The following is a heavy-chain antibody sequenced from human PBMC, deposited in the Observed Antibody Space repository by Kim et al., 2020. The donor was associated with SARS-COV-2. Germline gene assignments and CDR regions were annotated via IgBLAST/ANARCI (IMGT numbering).Heavy chain of an antibody. CDR3: ARGLTTVVHRDV. Sequence: GGSLRLSCAASGFTFSSYAMHWVRQAPGKGLEWVAVISYDGSNKYYADSVKGRFTISRDNSKNTLYLQMNSLRAEDTAVYYCARGLTTVVHRDVWGKGTTVAVS. V-gene: IGHV3-30-3*01. CDR1: GFTFSSYA. CDR2: ISYDGSNK. J-gene: IGHJ6*03. D-gene: IGHD4-4*01.